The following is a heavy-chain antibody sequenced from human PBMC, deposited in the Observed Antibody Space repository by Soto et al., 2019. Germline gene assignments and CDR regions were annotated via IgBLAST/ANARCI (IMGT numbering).Heavy chain of an antibody. D-gene: IGHD2-15*01. CDR3: TTDSTQTFCDGGPCYSVQPKIHDS. J-gene: IGHJ4*02. CDR2: IKSEIAGGTT. CDR1: GFTFSNGW. Sequence: VQLVESGGGFVKPGGSLRLSCAASGFTFSNGWMSWVRQAPGKGLEWVGRIKSEIAGGTTDYSAPVKGRFSISREDSRDTLYLQMNSIITEDTAVYYCTTDSTQTFCDGGPCYSVQPKIHDSWGQGTLVTVSS. V-gene: IGHV3-15*01.